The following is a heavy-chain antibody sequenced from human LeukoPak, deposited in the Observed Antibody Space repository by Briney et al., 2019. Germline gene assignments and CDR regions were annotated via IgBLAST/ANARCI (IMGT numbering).Heavy chain of an antibody. CDR3: ARIKGYYDSSGYYYDSWFDP. D-gene: IGHD3-22*01. CDR2: MNPNSGNT. J-gene: IGHJ5*02. V-gene: IGHV1-8*01. CDR1: GYTFTSYD. Sequence: ASVKVSCKASGYTFTSYDINWVRQATGQGLEWMGWMNPNSGNTGYAQKFQGRVTMTRNTSISTAYMELSSLRSEDTAVYYCARIKGYYDSSGYYYDSWFDPWAREPWSPSPQ.